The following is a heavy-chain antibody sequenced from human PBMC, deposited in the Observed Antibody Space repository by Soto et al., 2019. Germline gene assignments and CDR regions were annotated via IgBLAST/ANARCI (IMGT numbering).Heavy chain of an antibody. CDR3: AKDALSYGHYNWFDP. Sequence: GGSLRLSCAASGSTFSSYAMSWVRQAPGKGLEWVSAISGSGGSTYYADSVKGRFTISRDNSKNTLYLQMNSLRAEDTAVYYCAKDALSYGHYNWFDPWGQGTLVTVSS. J-gene: IGHJ5*02. D-gene: IGHD5-18*01. CDR1: GSTFSSYA. CDR2: ISGSGGST. V-gene: IGHV3-23*01.